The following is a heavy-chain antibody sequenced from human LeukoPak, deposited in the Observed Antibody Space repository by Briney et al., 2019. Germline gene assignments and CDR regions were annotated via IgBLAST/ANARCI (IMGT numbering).Heavy chain of an antibody. J-gene: IGHJ4*02. D-gene: IGHD5-18*01. Sequence: SETLSLTCTVSGGSISSYYWTWIRQPPGKGLEWIGYIYYTGATSYNPSLKSRVTISVDTSKKQFSLKLSSVTAADTAVYYCARHSADTAMNFDYWGQGTLVTVSS. V-gene: IGHV4-59*08. CDR1: GGSISSYY. CDR3: ARHSADTAMNFDY. CDR2: IYYTGAT.